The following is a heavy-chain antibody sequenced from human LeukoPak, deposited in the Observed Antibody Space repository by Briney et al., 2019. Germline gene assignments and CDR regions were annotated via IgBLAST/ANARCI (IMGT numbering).Heavy chain of an antibody. CDR2: IYHSGST. Sequence: PSETLSLTCTVSGGSISSGGYYWSWIRQPPGKGLEWIGYIYHSGSTYYNPSLKSRVTISVDRSKNRFSLKLSSVTAADTAVYYCARNYDTARDYWGQGTLVTVSS. CDR3: ARNYDTARDY. CDR1: GGSISSGGYY. J-gene: IGHJ4*02. D-gene: IGHD3-9*01. V-gene: IGHV4-30-2*01.